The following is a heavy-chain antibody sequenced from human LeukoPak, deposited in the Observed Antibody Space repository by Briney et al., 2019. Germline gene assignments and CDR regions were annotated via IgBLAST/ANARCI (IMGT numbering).Heavy chain of an antibody. CDR1: GGSISSGDYY. J-gene: IGHJ5*02. Sequence: SETLSLTCTVSGGSISSGDYYWSWIRQPPGKGLEWIGYIYYSGSTYYNPSLKSRVTISVDTSKNQFSLKLSSVTAADTAVYCCARAKAKYYYGSGSYYNYNWFDPWGQGTLVTVSS. CDR3: ARAKAKYYYGSGSYYNYNWFDP. D-gene: IGHD3-10*01. CDR2: IYYSGST. V-gene: IGHV4-30-4*01.